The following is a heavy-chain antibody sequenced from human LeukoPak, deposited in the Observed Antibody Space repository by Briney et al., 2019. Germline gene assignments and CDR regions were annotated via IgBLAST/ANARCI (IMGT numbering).Heavy chain of an antibody. Sequence: SETLSLTCAVYGGSFSSYYWGWIRQPPGKGLEWIGSIYYSGSTYYNPSLKSRVTISVDTSKNQFSLKLSSVTAADTAVYYCARLVLGSWDYWGQGTLVTVSS. CDR1: GGSFSSYY. CDR3: ARLVLGSWDY. D-gene: IGHD2-15*01. CDR2: IYYSGST. J-gene: IGHJ4*02. V-gene: IGHV4-39*01.